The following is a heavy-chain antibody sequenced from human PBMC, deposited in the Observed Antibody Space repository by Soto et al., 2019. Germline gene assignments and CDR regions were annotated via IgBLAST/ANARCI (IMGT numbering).Heavy chain of an antibody. Sequence: QLQLQESGPGLVKPSETLSLTCTVSGGSISSSSYYWGWIRQPPGKGLQWIGNIHYVGSPYYNPSLKSRATISVDPSKTRFSLRLSSVTAADTAVYYCARLGLPSYGRAAYWGQGTLVTVSS. D-gene: IGHD4-17*01. J-gene: IGHJ1*01. CDR2: IHYVGSP. CDR1: GGSISSSSYY. CDR3: ARLGLPSYGRAAY. V-gene: IGHV4-39*01.